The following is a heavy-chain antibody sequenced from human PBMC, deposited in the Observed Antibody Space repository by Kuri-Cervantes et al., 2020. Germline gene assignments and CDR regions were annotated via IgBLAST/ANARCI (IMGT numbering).Heavy chain of an antibody. V-gene: IGHV4-34*01. J-gene: IGHJ3*02. CDR2: INHSGST. Sequence: SQTLSLTCAVYGGSFSGYYWSWIRQPPGKDLEWLGEINHSGSTTLKSRVTISVDTSKNQFSLKLSSVTAADTAVYYCARDSAVAGTPHGTAFDIWGQGTMVTVSS. D-gene: IGHD6-19*01. CDR3: ARDSAVAGTPHGTAFDI. CDR1: GGSFSGYY.